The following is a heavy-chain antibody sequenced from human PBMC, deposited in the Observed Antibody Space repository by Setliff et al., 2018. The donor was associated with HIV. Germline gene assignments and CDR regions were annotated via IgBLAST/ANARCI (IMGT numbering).Heavy chain of an antibody. J-gene: IGHJ4*02. CDR1: GFTFSTYW. V-gene: IGHV3-74*03. Sequence: PGGSLRLSCAASGFTFSTYWMHWVRQAPGKGLVWVSHINNDGRKTTYADSVKGRFTISRDNAKNTVYLQMNSLRAEDTAVYYCAAILQGWGQGTLVTVSS. CDR2: INNDGRKT. CDR3: AAILQG.